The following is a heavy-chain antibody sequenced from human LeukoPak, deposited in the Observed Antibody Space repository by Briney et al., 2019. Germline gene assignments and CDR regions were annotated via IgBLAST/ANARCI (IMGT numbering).Heavy chain of an antibody. Sequence: GESLKISCXGSGYSFTKYWIGWVRQMPGKGLEGMGIIYPGDSDTRYSPFFQGQVTISDDKSISTAYFPWSSLKASDTAMYYCARPQYSGSSPFDYWGQGTLVTVSS. CDR1: GYSFTKYW. D-gene: IGHD1-26*01. J-gene: IGHJ4*02. CDR3: ARPQYSGSSPFDY. CDR2: IYPGDSDT. V-gene: IGHV5-51*01.